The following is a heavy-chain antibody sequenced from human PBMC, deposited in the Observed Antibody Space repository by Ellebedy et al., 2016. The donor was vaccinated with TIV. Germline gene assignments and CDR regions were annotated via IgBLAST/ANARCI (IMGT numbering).Heavy chain of an antibody. J-gene: IGHJ5*02. V-gene: IGHV1-18*01. CDR1: GYTFTSFG. D-gene: IGHD2-15*01. CDR2: ITTYNGHA. CDR3: ARDGYCSGGSCYGVNWFDP. Sequence: ASVKVSXKASGYTFTSFGISWVRQAPGQGLEWMGWITTYNGHANYAQKFQGRVTLTTDTSTSTAYMELRGLRSDDTAVYSCARDGYCSGGSCYGVNWFDPWGQGTLVTVSS.